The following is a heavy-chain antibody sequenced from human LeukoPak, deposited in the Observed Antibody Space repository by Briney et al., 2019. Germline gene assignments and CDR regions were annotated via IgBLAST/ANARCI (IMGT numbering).Heavy chain of an antibody. CDR1: GFTFSSYG. CDR3: AKDKKGQGAFDI. J-gene: IGHJ3*02. CDR2: IWYGGSNK. V-gene: IGHV3-30*02. Sequence: GGSLRLSCAASGFTFSSYGMHWVRQAPGKGLEWVAVIWYGGSNKYYADSVKGRFTISRDNSKNTLYLQMNSLRAEDTAVYYCAKDKKGQGAFDIWGQGTMVTVSS.